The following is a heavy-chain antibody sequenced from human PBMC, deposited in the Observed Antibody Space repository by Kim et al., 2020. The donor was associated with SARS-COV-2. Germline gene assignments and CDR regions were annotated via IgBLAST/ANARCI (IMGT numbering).Heavy chain of an antibody. J-gene: IGHJ5*02. V-gene: IGHV4-31*02. Sequence: QSLKSRVTISVDTSKNQFSLKLSSVTAADTAVYYCARQIDYGANGDWFDPWGQGILVTVSS. CDR3: ARQIDYGANGDWFDP. D-gene: IGHD4-17*01.